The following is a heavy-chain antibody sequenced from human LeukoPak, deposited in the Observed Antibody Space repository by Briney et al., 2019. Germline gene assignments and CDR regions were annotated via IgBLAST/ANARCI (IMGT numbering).Heavy chain of an antibody. D-gene: IGHD5-24*01. J-gene: IGHJ4*02. CDR1: GFTFSSYG. V-gene: IGHV3-33*01. CDR3: ARDFRQDGYMNY. CDR2: IWYDGSNK. Sequence: PGGSLRLSCAASGFTFSSYGMHWVRQAPGKGLEWVAVIWYDGSNKYYADSVKGRFTISRDNSKNALYLQMNSLRAEDTAVYYCARDFRQDGYMNYWGQGTLVTVSP.